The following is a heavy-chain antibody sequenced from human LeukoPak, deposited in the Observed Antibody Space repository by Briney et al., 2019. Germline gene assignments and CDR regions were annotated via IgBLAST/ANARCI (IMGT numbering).Heavy chain of an antibody. J-gene: IGHJ4*02. CDR3: ARHLYSSGWVSYFDY. D-gene: IGHD6-19*01. Sequence: SETLSLTCTVSGGSISSSSHSWGWIRQPPGKGLEWTGSIYYTGTTYYNPSLKSRVTISVDTSKNQFSLKLSSVTAADTAVYYCARHLYSSGWVSYFDYWGQGTLVIVSS. CDR2: IYYTGTT. V-gene: IGHV4-39*01. CDR1: GGSISSSSHS.